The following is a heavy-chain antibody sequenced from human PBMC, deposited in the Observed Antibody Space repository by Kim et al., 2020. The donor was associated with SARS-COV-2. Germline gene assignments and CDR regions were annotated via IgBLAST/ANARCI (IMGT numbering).Heavy chain of an antibody. CDR3: AKDGDIVATFDY. J-gene: IGHJ4*02. D-gene: IGHD5-12*01. CDR2: ISYDGSNK. CDR1: GFTFSSYG. Sequence: GGSLRLSCAASGFTFSSYGMHWVRQAPGKGLEWVAVISYDGSNKYYADSVKGRFAISRDNSKNTLYLQMNSLRAEDTAVYYCAKDGDIVATFDYWGQGTLVTVSS. V-gene: IGHV3-30*18.